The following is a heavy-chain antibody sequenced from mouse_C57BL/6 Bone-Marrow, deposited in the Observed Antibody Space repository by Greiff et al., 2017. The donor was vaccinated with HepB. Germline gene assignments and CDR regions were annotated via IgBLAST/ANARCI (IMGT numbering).Heavy chain of an antibody. J-gene: IGHJ4*01. CDR1: GYTFTDYY. D-gene: IGHD1-1*01. CDR2: INPNNGGT. V-gene: IGHV1-26*01. CDR3: ARSPPYYYGSSYAMDY. Sequence: EVQLQQSGPELVKPGASVKISCKASGYTFTDYYMNWVKQSHGKSLEWIGDINPNNGGTSYNQKFKGKATLTVDKSSSTAYMELRSLTSEDSAVYYCARSPPYYYGSSYAMDYWGQGTSVTVSS.